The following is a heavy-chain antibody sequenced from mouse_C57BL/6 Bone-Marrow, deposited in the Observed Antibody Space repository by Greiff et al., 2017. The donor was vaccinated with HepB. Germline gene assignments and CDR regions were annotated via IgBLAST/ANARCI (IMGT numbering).Heavy chain of an antibody. D-gene: IGHD2-2*01. J-gene: IGHJ2*01. V-gene: IGHV1-26*01. CDR2: INPNNGGT. CDR3: ARGVTDY. CDR1: GYTFTDYY. Sequence: EVQLQQSGPELVKPGASVKISCKASGYTFTDYYMNWVKQSQGKSLEWIGDINPNNGGTSYNQKFKGKATLTVDKSSSTAYMELRSLTSEDSAVYYCARGVTDYWGQGTTLTVSS.